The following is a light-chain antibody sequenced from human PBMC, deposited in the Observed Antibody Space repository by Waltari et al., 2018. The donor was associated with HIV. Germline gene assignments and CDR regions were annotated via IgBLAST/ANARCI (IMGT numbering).Light chain of an antibody. J-gene: IGLJ1*01. Sequence: QSALTQPASVSGSPGQSITISCTGTSSDVENYNLVSWYQHHPGKAPKLLIYEGSKWPSGVSTRFSGSKSGNTASLTISGLQAEDEADYYCCSYAASSAYVFGTGTKVTVL. CDR3: CSYAASSAYV. CDR1: SSDVENYNL. V-gene: IGLV2-23*01. CDR2: EGS.